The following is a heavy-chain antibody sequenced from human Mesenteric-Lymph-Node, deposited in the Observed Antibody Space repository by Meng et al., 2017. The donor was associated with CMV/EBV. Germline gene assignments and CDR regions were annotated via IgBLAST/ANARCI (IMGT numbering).Heavy chain of an antibody. J-gene: IGHJ5*02. CDR3: ARENCIATSCADGAGYWMDA. D-gene: IGHD2-8*01. CDR2: INRDGSEK. Sequence: GGSLRLSCVASDFTFSTYWMSWVRQAPGKGLEWVANINRDGSEKNYVQSLKGRFTISRDNAKNSLSLQVNSLRVEDTAVYYCARENCIATSCADGAGYWMDAWGQGTLVTVSS. CDR1: DFTFSTYW. V-gene: IGHV3-7*01.